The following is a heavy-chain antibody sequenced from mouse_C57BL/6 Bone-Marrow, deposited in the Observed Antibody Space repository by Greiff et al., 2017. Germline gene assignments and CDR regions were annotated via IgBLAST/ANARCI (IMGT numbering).Heavy chain of an antibody. D-gene: IGHD2-5*01. CDR3: ARNSNCPAWFAY. CDR1: GYTFTSYG. V-gene: IGHV1-81*01. Sequence: LVESGAELARPGASVKLSCKASGYTFTSYGISWVKQRTGQGLEWIGEIYPRSGNTYYNEKFKGKATLTADKSSSTAYMELRSLTSEYSAVYFCARNSNCPAWFAYWGQGTLVTVSA. CDR2: IYPRSGNT. J-gene: IGHJ3*01.